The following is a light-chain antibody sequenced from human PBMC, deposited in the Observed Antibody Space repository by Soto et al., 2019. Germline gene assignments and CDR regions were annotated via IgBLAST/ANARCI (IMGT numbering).Light chain of an antibody. CDR3: SSFTSSTSYV. J-gene: IGLJ1*01. CDR2: DVN. CDR1: SNDVGSYNS. Sequence: QSALTQPASVSGSRGQSIAISCTGTSNDVGSYNSVSWYQQYPGKAPKLMIHDVNHRPSGISDRFSGSKSGNTASLAISGLQAEDEADYYCSSFTSSTSYVFGTGTKLTVL. V-gene: IGLV2-14*03.